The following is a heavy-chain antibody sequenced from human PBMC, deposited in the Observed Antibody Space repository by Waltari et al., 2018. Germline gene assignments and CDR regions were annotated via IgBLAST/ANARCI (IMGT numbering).Heavy chain of an antibody. Sequence: EVQLVESGGGLIQPGGSLRLSCAASGFTVSSNYMSWVRPAPGKGLEWVSVIYSGGSTYYADSVKGRFTISRDNSKNTLYLQMNSLRAEDTAVYYCARVYNREQTYYYYYYMDVWGKGTTVTVSS. V-gene: IGHV3-53*01. CDR3: ARVYNREQTYYYYYYMDV. D-gene: IGHD1-26*01. CDR2: IYSGGST. CDR1: GFTVSSNY. J-gene: IGHJ6*03.